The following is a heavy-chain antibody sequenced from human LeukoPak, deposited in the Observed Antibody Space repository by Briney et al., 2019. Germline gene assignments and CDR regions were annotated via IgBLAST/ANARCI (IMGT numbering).Heavy chain of an antibody. Sequence: GGSLRLSCAASGFTFGSYGMHWVRQAPGKGLEWVTFIRSDGSNKYYADSVKGRFTISRDNSKNTVYLQMNSLRAEDTAVYYCAKDPTHFRVWDDYDNTRLNYWGQGTLVTVSS. D-gene: IGHD3-22*01. CDR3: AKDPTHFRVWDDYDNTRLNY. J-gene: IGHJ4*02. CDR2: IRSDGSNK. CDR1: GFTFGSYG. V-gene: IGHV3-30*02.